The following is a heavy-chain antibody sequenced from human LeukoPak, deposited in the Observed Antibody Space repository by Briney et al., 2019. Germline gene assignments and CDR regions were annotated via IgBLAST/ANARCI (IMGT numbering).Heavy chain of an antibody. J-gene: IGHJ4*02. Sequence: SETLSLTCTVSGGSISSHYWSWIRQPPGKGLEWIGYIYYSGSTNYNPSLKSRVTISVDTSKNQFSLKLSSVTAADTAVYYCARVQGARYFDWLIDYWGQGTLVTVSS. V-gene: IGHV4-59*11. D-gene: IGHD3-9*01. CDR2: IYYSGST. CDR3: ARVQGARYFDWLIDY. CDR1: GGSISSHY.